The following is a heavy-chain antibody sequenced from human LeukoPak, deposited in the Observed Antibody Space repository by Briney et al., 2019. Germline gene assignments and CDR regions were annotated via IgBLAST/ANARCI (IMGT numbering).Heavy chain of an antibody. J-gene: IGHJ4*02. V-gene: IGHV4-30-4*01. D-gene: IGHD2-15*01. CDR1: NDSISSGDYY. Sequence: SETLSLTCTVSNDSISSGDYYWNWIHQPPGKGLEWIGYIFHRGGTSYNPSLKSRILFSVDTSPNQFSLKLNSVTAADTAVYYCVREILYCSGGSCYRGPFDNWGQGTLVTVSA. CDR2: IFHRGGT. CDR3: VREILYCSGGSCYRGPFDN.